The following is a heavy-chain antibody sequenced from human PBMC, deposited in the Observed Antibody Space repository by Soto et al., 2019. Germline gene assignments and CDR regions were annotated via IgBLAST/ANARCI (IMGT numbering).Heavy chain of an antibody. CDR1: GFTFSSYA. J-gene: IGHJ4*02. V-gene: IGHV3-30-3*01. CDR2: ISYDGSNK. D-gene: IGHD3-9*01. CDR3: ARDQSPYFDWPPSTVFY. Sequence: GGSLRLSCAASGFTFSSYAMHWVRQAPGKGLEWVAVISYDGSNKYYADSVKGRFTISRDNSKNTLYLQMNSLRAEDTAVYYCARDQSPYFDWPPSTVFYWGQGTLVTVSS.